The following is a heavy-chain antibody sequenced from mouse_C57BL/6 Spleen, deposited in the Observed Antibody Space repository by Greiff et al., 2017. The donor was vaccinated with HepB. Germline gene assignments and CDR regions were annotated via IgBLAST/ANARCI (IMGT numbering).Heavy chain of an antibody. D-gene: IGHD2-4*01. V-gene: IGHV1-55*01. J-gene: IGHJ4*01. CDR3: ARSRDDYDGGDAMDY. CDR2: IYPGSGST. Sequence: VQLQQPGAELVKPGASVKMSCKASGYTFTSYWITWVKQRPGQGLEWIGDIYPGSGSTNYNEKFKSKATLTVDTSSSTAYMQLSSLTSEDSAVYYCARSRDDYDGGDAMDYWGQGTSVTVSS. CDR1: GYTFTSYW.